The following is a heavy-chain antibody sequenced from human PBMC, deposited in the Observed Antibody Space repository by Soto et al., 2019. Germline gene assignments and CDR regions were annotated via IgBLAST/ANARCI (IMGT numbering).Heavy chain of an antibody. CDR1: GFTFSSYG. Sequence: QVQLVESGGGVVQPGRSLRLSCAASGFTFSSYGIHWVRQAPGKGLEWVAVIGYDGSNKYYADSVKGRFTISRDNSKKTLYLQMNSLRGEDKAVYYCAREGRHDLVRGVIRLGGDYFDYWGQGTLVTVSS. V-gene: IGHV3-33*01. J-gene: IGHJ4*02. CDR2: IGYDGSNK. CDR3: AREGRHDLVRGVIRLGGDYFDY. D-gene: IGHD3-10*01.